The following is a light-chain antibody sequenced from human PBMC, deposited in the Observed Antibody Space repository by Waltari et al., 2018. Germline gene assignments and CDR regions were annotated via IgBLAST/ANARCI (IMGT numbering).Light chain of an antibody. CDR1: SSDVGSYNL. CDR3: CSYAGRNIYV. V-gene: IGLV2-23*01. J-gene: IGLJ1*01. CDR2: EGS. Sequence: QSALTQPASVSGSPGQSVTISCTGSSSDVGSYNLVSWYQQYPGKAPKLILYEGSKSTSGVFSRFSCSWSGNTASLTISGLQTEDEADYHCCSYAGRNIYVFGTGTNVTVL.